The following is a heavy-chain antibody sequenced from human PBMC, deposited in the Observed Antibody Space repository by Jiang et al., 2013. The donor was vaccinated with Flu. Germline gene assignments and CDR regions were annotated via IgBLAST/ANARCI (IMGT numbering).Heavy chain of an antibody. J-gene: IGHJ4*02. CDR2: IWYDGSNK. Sequence: SCAASGFTFSSYGMHWVRQAPGKGLEWVAVIWYDGSNKYYADSVKGRFTISRDNSKNTLYLQMNSLRAEDTAVYYCARDPYDSSGYYYDYWGQGTLVTVSS. CDR1: GFTFSSYG. D-gene: IGHD3-22*01. CDR3: ARDPYDSSGYYYDY. V-gene: IGHV3-33*08.